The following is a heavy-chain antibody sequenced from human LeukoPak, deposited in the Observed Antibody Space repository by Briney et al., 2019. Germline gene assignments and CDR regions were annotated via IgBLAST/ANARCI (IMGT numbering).Heavy chain of an antibody. CDR1: GFTFSSYS. V-gene: IGHV3-7*01. CDR3: ARQRAGYSNSWYTY. Sequence: GGSLRLSCAASGFTFSSYSMSWVRQAPGKGLEWVANIKHDGSEKYYVDSVKGRFTISRDNANNSLYLQMNNLRAEDTAVYYCARQRAGYSNSWYTYWGRGTLVIVSS. D-gene: IGHD6-13*01. CDR2: IKHDGSEK. J-gene: IGHJ4*02.